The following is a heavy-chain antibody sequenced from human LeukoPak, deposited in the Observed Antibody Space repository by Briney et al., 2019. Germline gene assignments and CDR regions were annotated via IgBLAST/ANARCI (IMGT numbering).Heavy chain of an antibody. Sequence: ASVTVSSTASGYTFTGYYIHWVRQAPGQGLEWMGLVSAYKGNTKYAPQLQSRVTLNTDTSTRTGYLELRALRSDRTALYFCVRAGGYCSSTSCQLHYWGEGTLVTVSS. CDR1: GYTFTGYY. CDR3: VRAGGYCSSTSCQLHY. CDR2: VSAYKGNT. V-gene: IGHV1-18*04. J-gene: IGHJ4*02. D-gene: IGHD2-2*03.